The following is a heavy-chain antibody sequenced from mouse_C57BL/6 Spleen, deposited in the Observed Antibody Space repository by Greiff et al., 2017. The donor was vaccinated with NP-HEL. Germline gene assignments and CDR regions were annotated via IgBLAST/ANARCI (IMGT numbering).Heavy chain of an antibody. D-gene: IGHD1-1*01. CDR2: IDPSDSYT. V-gene: IGHV1-69*01. CDR1: GYTFTSYW. J-gene: IGHJ2*01. CDR3: ARGGTVGFDY. Sequence: QLQQPGAELVMPGASVKLSCKASGYTFTSYWMHWVKQRPGQGLEWIGEIDPSDSYTNYNQKFKGKSTLTVDKSSSTAYMQLSSLTSEDSAVYYCARGGTVGFDYWGQGTTLTVSS.